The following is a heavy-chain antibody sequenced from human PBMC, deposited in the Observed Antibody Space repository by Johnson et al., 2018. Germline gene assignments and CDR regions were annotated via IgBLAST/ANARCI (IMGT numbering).Heavy chain of an antibody. CDR2: INHSGST. J-gene: IGHJ6*03. Sequence: QVQLQQWGAGLLKXSETLSLTCAVYGGSFSGYYWSWIRQPPGKGLAWIGEINHSGSTNYNPSLKSRVTISVDTSKNQFSLKLSSVTAADPAVYYCARGEGFGAYYYYMDVWGKGTTVTVSS. CDR3: ARGEGFGAYYYYMDV. V-gene: IGHV4-34*01. D-gene: IGHD3-10*01. CDR1: GGSFSGYY.